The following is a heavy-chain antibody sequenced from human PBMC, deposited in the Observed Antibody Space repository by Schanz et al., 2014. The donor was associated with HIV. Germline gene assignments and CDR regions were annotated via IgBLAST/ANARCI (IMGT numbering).Heavy chain of an antibody. V-gene: IGHV3-33*06. D-gene: IGHD3-16*01. CDR2: IWYDGSNK. Sequence: QVQLVESGGRVVQPGRSLRLSCAASGFTFSTYGMHWVRQAPGKGLEWVAVIWYDGSNKYYADSVKGRFTISRDNSKNTVYLQMNSLRGEDSAVYYCAKVGRIYSITWIDHWGQGTLVTVSS. CDR3: AKVGRIYSITWIDH. CDR1: GFTFSTYG. J-gene: IGHJ4*02.